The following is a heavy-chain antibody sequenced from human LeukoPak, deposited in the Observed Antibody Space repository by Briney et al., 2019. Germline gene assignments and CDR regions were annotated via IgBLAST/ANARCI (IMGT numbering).Heavy chain of an antibody. D-gene: IGHD3-22*01. J-gene: IGHJ3*01. CDR3: ARPNITSYYDSRGYDAFDV. CDR2: IYPGDSDN. CDR1: GYSFTSYW. Sequence: GESLKISCKGSGYSFTSYWIGWVRQMPGKGLEWMGIIYPGDSDNRYSPSFKGQVNISADKSVNTASLQWSSLKASDTAMYYCARPNITSYYDSRGYDAFDVWGQGTMVTVYS. V-gene: IGHV5-51*01.